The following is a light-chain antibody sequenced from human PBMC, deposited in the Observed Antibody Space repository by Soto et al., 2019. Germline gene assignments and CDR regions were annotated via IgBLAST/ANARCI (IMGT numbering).Light chain of an antibody. CDR3: LQDYNYPLT. V-gene: IGKV1-6*01. Sequence: AIQMTQSPSSLSASVGDRVTITCRASQGMSNDFGWYQQKPGKAPKLLIYAASSLQSGVPSRFSGSGSGTDFTLTISSLQPADFATYYCLQDYNYPLTFGGGTKVEIK. CDR2: AAS. CDR1: QGMSND. J-gene: IGKJ4*01.